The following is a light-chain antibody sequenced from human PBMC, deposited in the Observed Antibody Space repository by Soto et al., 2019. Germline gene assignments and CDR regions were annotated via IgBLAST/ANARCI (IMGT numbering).Light chain of an antibody. CDR2: GNS. J-gene: IGLJ3*02. V-gene: IGLV1-40*01. CDR1: NSNIGAGYD. Sequence: QSVLTQPPSVSGALGQTVTITCTGSNSNIGAGYDVHWYQQLPGTVPKLLIYGNSHRPSGVADRFSGFKSGTSASLVITGLQAEDEADYYCQSFDITLQDSGVFGGGTKLTVL. CDR3: QSFDITLQDSGV.